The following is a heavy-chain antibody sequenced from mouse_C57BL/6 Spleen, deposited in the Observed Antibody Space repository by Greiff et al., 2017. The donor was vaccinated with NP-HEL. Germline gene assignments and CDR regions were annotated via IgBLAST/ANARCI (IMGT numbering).Heavy chain of an antibody. V-gene: IGHV2-2*01. J-gene: IGHJ4*01. CDR2: IWSGGST. Sequence: QVQLQQSGPGLVQPSQSLSITCTVPGFSLTSYGVHWVRQSPGKGLEWLGVIWSGGSTDSNAAFISRLSISKDNSQSQVYYKMNSRQADDTAIYYCAREGAYYAMDYWGQGTSVTVSA. CDR1: GFSLTSYG. CDR3: AREGAYYAMDY.